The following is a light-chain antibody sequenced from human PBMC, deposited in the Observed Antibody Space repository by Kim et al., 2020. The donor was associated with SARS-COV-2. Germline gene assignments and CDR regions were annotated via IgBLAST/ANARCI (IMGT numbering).Light chain of an antibody. V-gene: IGLV1-47*01. CDR3: GTWDESLSGLV. CDR1: SSNIGGNY. Sequence: GQMVTISCSGSSSNIGGNYVDWYQQQPGTAPKLLIYENNRRPSGVPYRFSGSKSGASASLAISGLRSADEADYYCGTWDESLSGLVFGGGTQLTVL. J-gene: IGLJ3*02. CDR2: ENN.